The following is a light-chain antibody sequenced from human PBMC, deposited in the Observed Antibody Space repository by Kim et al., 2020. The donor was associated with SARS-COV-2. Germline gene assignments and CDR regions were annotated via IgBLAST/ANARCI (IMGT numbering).Light chain of an antibody. CDR1: SSDVCAYNF. CDR2: DVI. V-gene: IGLV2-14*03. J-gene: IGLJ2*01. CDR3: SSLTACYTVV. Sequence: GQSITISCTGPSSDVCAYNFVSWYQQHPGKAPKLLIYDVIYRPSGVSNRFSGSNSVNAASLTISGLQAEDEADYCCSSLTACYTVVFGGGTKVTVL.